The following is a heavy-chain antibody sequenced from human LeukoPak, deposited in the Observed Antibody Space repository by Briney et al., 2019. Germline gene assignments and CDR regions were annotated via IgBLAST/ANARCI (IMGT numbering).Heavy chain of an antibody. V-gene: IGHV3-9*01. CDR3: AKGSPLWFGEFHN. CDR1: GLRFDDYA. J-gene: IGHJ4*02. CDR2: ISRNSGSI. D-gene: IGHD3-10*01. Sequence: GGSLRLSCAASGLRFDDYAMSWVRQAPGKGLEWVAGISRNSGSIGYAYAVKGRFTITRDNDKNYLYLQMISLRAEDPALYYCAKGSPLWFGEFHNWGQGTLVTVSS.